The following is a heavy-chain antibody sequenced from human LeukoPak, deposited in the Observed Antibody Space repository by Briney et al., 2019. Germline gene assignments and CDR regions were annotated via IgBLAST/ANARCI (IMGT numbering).Heavy chain of an antibody. CDR1: GGSISSGGYY. CDR3: ARIGSSSTYYYYYYMDV. Sequence: PSQTLSLTCTVSGGSISSGGYYWSWIRQHPGKGLERIGYIYYSGSTYYNPSLKSRVTISVDTSKNQFSLKLSSVTAADTAVYYCARIGSSSTYYYYYYMDVWGKGPRSPSP. J-gene: IGHJ6*03. V-gene: IGHV4-31*03. CDR2: IYYSGST. D-gene: IGHD5-18*01.